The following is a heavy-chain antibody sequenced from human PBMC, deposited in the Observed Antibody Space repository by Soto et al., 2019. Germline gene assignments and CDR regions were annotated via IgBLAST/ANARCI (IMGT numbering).Heavy chain of an antibody. Sequence: QVHLVQSGAEVKTPGASVKVSCRQSGYSFSDYYLHWVRQAPGQGLECMGVFNPKDKTTTYAQKLQGRVTMTTDASTSTVYMELTSLRSEDTAVYYCATGRGWFDFWGQGTLVTVS. V-gene: IGHV1-46*04. D-gene: IGHD3-10*01. CDR3: ATGRGWFDF. CDR1: GYSFSDYY. J-gene: IGHJ5*01. CDR2: FNPKDKTT.